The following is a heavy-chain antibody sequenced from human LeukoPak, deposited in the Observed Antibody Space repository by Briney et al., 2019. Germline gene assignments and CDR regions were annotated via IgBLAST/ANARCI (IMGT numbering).Heavy chain of an antibody. V-gene: IGHV1-69*06. CDR1: GGTFSSYA. D-gene: IGHD3-10*01. Sequence: SSVKVSCKASGGTFSSYAISWVRQAPGQVLEWMGGIIPIFGTANYAQKFQGRVTITADKSTSTAYMELSSLRSEDTAVYYCARDSSTSYYGDGFYPWGQGTLVTVSS. CDR2: IIPIFGTA. J-gene: IGHJ5*02. CDR3: ARDSSTSYYGDGFYP.